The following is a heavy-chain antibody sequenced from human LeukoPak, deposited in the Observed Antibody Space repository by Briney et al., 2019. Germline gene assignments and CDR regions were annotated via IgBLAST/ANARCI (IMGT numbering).Heavy chain of an antibody. D-gene: IGHD2-15*01. CDR3: ARRIPRSAYLDY. V-gene: IGHV4-61*01. CDR2: IYYTGST. CDR1: GGSISSGYYY. Sequence: PSGTLSLTCTVSGGSISSGYYYWSWIRQPPGKELEYIGYIYYTGSTNYNPSLKSRVTISVDTSKNQFSLKLTSVIAADTAVYYCARRIPRSAYLDYWGQGTLVTVSS. J-gene: IGHJ4*02.